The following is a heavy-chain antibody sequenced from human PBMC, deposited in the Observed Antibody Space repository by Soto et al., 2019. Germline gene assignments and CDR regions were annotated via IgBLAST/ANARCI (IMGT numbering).Heavy chain of an antibody. D-gene: IGHD6-19*01. CDR3: ARAVGAVAGTAVPDFDY. J-gene: IGHJ4*02. CDR2: INPSGGST. V-gene: IGHV1-46*01. Sequence: ASVKVSCKASGYTFTSYYMHWVRQAPGQGREWMGIINPSGGSTSYAQKFQGRVTMTRDTSTSTVYMELSSLRSEDTAVYYCARAVGAVAGTAVPDFDYWGQGTLVTVSS. CDR1: GYTFTSYY.